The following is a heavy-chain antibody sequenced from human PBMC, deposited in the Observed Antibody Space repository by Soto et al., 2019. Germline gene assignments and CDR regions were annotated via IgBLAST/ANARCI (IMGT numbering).Heavy chain of an antibody. CDR1: GYTFTSYD. J-gene: IGHJ4*02. CDR2: MNPNSGNT. Sequence: QVQLVQSGAEVKKPGASVKVSCKASGYTFTSYDINWVRQATGQGLEWMGWMNPNSGNTVYAQKFQGRVTMTRNTSISRAYVELSSLRSGGTAVYYCERERSYGLDYWGQGTLVTVSS. V-gene: IGHV1-8*01. D-gene: IGHD5-18*01. CDR3: ERERSYGLDY.